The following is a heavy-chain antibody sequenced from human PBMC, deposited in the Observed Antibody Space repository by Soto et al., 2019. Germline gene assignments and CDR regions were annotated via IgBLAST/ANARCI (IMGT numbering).Heavy chain of an antibody. CDR2: ISYDGSNK. CDR1: GFTFSSYG. J-gene: IGHJ5*02. Sequence: LRLYCAASGFTFSSYGMHWVRQAPGKGLEWVAVISYDGSNKYYADSVKGRFTISRGNSKNTLYLQMNSLRAEDTAVYYCAKDRREIYMIGVVIPYNWCDPWGQGTRVTVS. CDR3: AKDRREIYMIGVVIPYNWCDP. D-gene: IGHD3-22*01. V-gene: IGHV3-30*18.